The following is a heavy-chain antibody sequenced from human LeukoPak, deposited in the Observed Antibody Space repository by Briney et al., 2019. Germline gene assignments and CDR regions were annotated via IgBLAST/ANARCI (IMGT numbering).Heavy chain of an antibody. V-gene: IGHV3-30-3*01. D-gene: IGHD3-22*01. CDR2: ISYDGSNK. J-gene: IGHJ3*02. CDR3: ARGGYYDSSGYYYRAFDI. Sequence: GGSLRLSCAASGFTFSSYAMHWVRQAPGKGLEWVAVISYDGSNKYYADSVKGRFTISRDNSKNTLYLQMNSLRAEDTAVYYCARGGYYDSSGYYYRAFDIWGQGTMVTVSS. CDR1: GFTFSSYA.